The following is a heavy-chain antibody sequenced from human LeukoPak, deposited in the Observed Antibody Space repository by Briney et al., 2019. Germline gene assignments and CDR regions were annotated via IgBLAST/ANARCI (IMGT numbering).Heavy chain of an antibody. J-gene: IGHJ5*02. CDR3: AAVGYYGSGSPGFDP. CDR1: GFTFTSSA. V-gene: IGHV1-58*02. CDR2: IVVGSGNT. Sequence: SVKVSCKASGFTFTSSAMQWVRQARGQRLEWTGWIVVGSGNTNYAQKFQERVTITRDMSTSTAYMELSSLRSEGTAVYYCAAVGYYGSGSPGFDPWGQGTLVTVSS. D-gene: IGHD3-10*01.